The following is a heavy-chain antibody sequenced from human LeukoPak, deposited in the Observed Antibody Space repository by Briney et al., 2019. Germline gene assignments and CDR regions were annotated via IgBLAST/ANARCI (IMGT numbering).Heavy chain of an antibody. Sequence: PSETLSLTCAVYGESFSDYYWSWIRQSPEKGLEWIGEINHSGSTNYNPSLKSRVTISVDTSKSQFSLKLNSIIAADTAVYYCARVDSWSSIDSWGQGTLVAISS. CDR2: INHSGST. D-gene: IGHD6-6*01. J-gene: IGHJ4*02. CDR3: ARVDSWSSIDS. CDR1: GESFSDYY. V-gene: IGHV4-34*01.